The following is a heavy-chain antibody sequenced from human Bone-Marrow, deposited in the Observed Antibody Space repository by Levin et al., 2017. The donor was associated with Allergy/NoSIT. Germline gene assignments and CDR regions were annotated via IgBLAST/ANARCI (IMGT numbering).Heavy chain of an antibody. Sequence: SQTLSLTCTVSGDSINNYYWSWVRQPPGKGLEWIGYIYFTGSTNYNPPLKSRVTISVDTSKTQFSLKLTSVTAADTAVYYCARSGLLENAFDIWGQGTMVTVSS. CDR1: GDSINNYY. J-gene: IGHJ3*02. CDR3: ARSGLLENAFDI. CDR2: IYFTGST. D-gene: IGHD3-10*01. V-gene: IGHV4-59*01.